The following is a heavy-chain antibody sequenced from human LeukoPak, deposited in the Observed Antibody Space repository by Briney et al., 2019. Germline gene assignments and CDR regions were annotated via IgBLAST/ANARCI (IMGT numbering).Heavy chain of an antibody. CDR1: GGSISSYY. V-gene: IGHV4-59*08. CDR3: AGQRVGATERYYYGMDV. CDR2: IYYSGST. Sequence: SDTLSLTCTLSGGSISSYYWSWIRQPPGKGREWIGYIYYSGSTNYNPSLKSRVTISVDTSKNQYSLKLSSVTAADTAVYYCAGQRVGATERYYYGMDVWGQGTTVTVSS. J-gene: IGHJ6*02. D-gene: IGHD1-26*01.